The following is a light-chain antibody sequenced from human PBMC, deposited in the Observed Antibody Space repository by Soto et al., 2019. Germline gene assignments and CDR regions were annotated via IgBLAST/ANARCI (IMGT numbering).Light chain of an antibody. Sequence: DIQMIQSPSSLSASVGDRVTITCQASQEISNYLNWYQQKPGKAPKLLIYDASNLGRGVPSRFSGRGSVTDFTFRISSLLPEYCATYYCQPDDHLPLTFGRGTKVEIK. V-gene: IGKV1-33*01. J-gene: IGKJ1*01. CDR3: QPDDHLPLT. CDR2: DAS. CDR1: QEISNY.